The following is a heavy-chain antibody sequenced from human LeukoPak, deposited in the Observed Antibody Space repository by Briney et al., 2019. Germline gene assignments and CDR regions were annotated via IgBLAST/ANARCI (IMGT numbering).Heavy chain of an antibody. V-gene: IGHV4-59*01. CDR2: IYYSGST. CDR1: GGSISSYY. J-gene: IGHJ4*02. CDR3: ARVAGPTHFDY. Sequence: SETLSLTCTVSGGSISSYYWSWLRQPPGKGLEWIGYIYYSGSTNYNPSLKSRVTISVDTSKNQFSLKLSSVTAADTAVYYCARVAGPTHFDYWGQGTLVTVSS. D-gene: IGHD1/OR15-1a*01.